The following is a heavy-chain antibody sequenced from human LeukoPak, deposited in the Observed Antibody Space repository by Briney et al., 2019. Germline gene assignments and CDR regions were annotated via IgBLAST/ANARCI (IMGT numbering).Heavy chain of an antibody. V-gene: IGHV3-7*01. CDR2: IKHDGSEK. Sequence: GGSLRLSCAASGFTFSSNWMSWVRQAPGKGLEWVANIKHDGSEKHYVDSVKGRFTISRDNSKNTLYLQMNSLRAEDTAVYYCAKLEEGSGSYYPFDYWGQGTLVTVSS. CDR1: GFTFSSNW. D-gene: IGHD1-26*01. CDR3: AKLEEGSGSYYPFDY. J-gene: IGHJ4*02.